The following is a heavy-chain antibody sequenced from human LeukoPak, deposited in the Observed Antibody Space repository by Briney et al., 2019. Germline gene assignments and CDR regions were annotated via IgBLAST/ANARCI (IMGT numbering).Heavy chain of an antibody. J-gene: IGHJ6*02. Sequence: ASVKVSCKASGGTFISYAISWVRQAPGQGLEWMGRIIPILGIANYAQKFQGRVTITADKSTSTAYMELSSLRSEDTAVYYCARVVRFLDGMDVWGQGTTVTVSS. CDR3: ARVVRFLDGMDV. D-gene: IGHD3-3*01. CDR1: GGTFISYA. V-gene: IGHV1-69*04. CDR2: IIPILGIA.